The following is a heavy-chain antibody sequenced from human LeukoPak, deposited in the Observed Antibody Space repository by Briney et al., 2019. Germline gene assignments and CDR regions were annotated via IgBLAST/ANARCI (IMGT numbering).Heavy chain of an antibody. Sequence: ASVKVSCKASGNTFTGYYMHWVRQAPAQGLEWMRWINPNSGGTNYAQKFQGRVTMTRDTSISSAYMELSRLRSDDTAVYYCARRPQYCRGGACYDWGQGTLVTVSS. J-gene: IGHJ4*02. V-gene: IGHV1-2*02. CDR1: GNTFTGYY. CDR2: INPNSGGT. D-gene: IGHD2-15*01. CDR3: ARRPQYCRGGACYD.